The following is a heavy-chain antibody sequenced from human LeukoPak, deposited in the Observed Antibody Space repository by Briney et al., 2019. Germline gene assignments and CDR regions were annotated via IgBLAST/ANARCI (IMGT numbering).Heavy chain of an antibody. CDR3: VKVREYCSGGSCYSLYYYYYGMDV. V-gene: IGHV3-23*01. J-gene: IGHJ6*02. D-gene: IGHD2-15*01. Sequence: GGSLRLSCAASGFTFSSYAMSWVRQAPGKGLEWVSAISGSGGSTYYADSVKGRFTISRDNSKNTLYLQMNSLRAEDTAVYYCVKVREYCSGGSCYSLYYYYYGMDVWGQGTTVTVSS. CDR1: GFTFSSYA. CDR2: ISGSGGST.